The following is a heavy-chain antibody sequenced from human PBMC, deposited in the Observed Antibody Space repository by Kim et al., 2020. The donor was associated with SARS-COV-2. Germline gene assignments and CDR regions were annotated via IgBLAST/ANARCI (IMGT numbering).Heavy chain of an antibody. CDR2: IKHDGSEK. V-gene: IGHV3-7*01. CDR3: AREEVVVTCFDY. Sequence: GGSLRLSCAASGFTFSSYGMNWFRQGPGKGLEWVANIKHDGSEKYYVDSVKGRFTISRDNAKNSLYLQMNNLGAEDTAVYYCAREEVVVTCFDYWGQGA. J-gene: IGHJ4*02. CDR1: GFTFSSYG. D-gene: IGHD2-15*01.